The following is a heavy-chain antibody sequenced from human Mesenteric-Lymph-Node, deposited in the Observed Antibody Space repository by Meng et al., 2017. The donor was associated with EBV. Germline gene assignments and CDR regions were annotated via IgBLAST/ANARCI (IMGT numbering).Heavy chain of an antibody. Sequence: VPLQQWGAGLLKPSETLSLTCAVHGGSFSDYFWTWIRQAPGKGLEWVGEINHSGSTKYNPSLKSRVTISVDTSKNQFSLQLNSVTPEDTAVYYCARGNPGSNGHFDFWGQGTLVTVSS. CDR2: INHSGST. J-gene: IGHJ4*02. V-gene: IGHV4-34*01. D-gene: IGHD1-26*01. CDR3: ARGNPGSNGHFDF. CDR1: GGSFSDYF.